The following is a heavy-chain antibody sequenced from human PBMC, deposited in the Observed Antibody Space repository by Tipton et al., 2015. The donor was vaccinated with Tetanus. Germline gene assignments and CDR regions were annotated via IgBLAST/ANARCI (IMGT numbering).Heavy chain of an antibody. CDR3: ARDGPYYSDTGNDYPFYGMDV. CDR1: GGSVNSGSYY. D-gene: IGHD3-22*01. J-gene: IGHJ6*02. V-gene: IGHV4-61*01. CDR2: IYQSGST. Sequence: TLSLTCTVSGGSVNSGSYYWSWIRQPPGKGLEWIGYIYQSGSTSYSPSLESRVTISLETSKNQVSLRLGSVTAADTAVYYCARDGPYYSDTGNDYPFYGMDVWGQGTTVTVSS.